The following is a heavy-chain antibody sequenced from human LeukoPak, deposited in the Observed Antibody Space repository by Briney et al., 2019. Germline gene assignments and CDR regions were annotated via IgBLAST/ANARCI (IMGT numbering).Heavy chain of an antibody. CDR3: ARGMGYSYGHPQGAFDI. J-gene: IGHJ3*02. CDR1: GGTFSTYS. CDR2: IIPIFDTT. Sequence: GASVKVSCKTSGGTFSTYSISWVRQAPGQGLEWMGGIIPIFDTTNYPQKFQDRVTITADESTSTAYMELRSLRSEDTAVYYCARGMGYSYGHPQGAFDIWGQGTMVTVSS. D-gene: IGHD5-18*01. V-gene: IGHV1-69*13.